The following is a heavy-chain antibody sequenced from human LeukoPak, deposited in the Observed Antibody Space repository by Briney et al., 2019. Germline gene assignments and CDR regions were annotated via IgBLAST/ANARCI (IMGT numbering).Heavy chain of an antibody. J-gene: IGHJ3*02. Sequence: GGSLRLSCAASGFTFTHYAMSWVRQAPGKGLEWVSSISSSGGSTYYADSVKGRFTISRDDSKNTLYLQMNSLRAEDTAVYYCAREWIDVGAAFDIWGQGTMVTVSS. V-gene: IGHV3-23*01. CDR1: GFTFTHYA. CDR3: AREWIDVGAAFDI. D-gene: IGHD2-2*03. CDR2: ISSSGGST.